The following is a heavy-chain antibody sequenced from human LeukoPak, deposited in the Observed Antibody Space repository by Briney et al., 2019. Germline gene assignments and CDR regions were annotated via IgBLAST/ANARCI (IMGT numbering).Heavy chain of an antibody. Sequence: KPGGSLRLSCAASGFTFSSYSMNWVRQAPGKGLEWVSSVSSSSSYIYYADSVKGRFTISRDNSKNTLYLQMNSLRAEDTAVYYCAKDSKRWKTYYYESGSYYFEYWGQGTLVTVSS. D-gene: IGHD3-10*01. J-gene: IGHJ4*02. CDR1: GFTFSSYS. V-gene: IGHV3-21*01. CDR2: VSSSSSYI. CDR3: AKDSKRWKTYYYESGSYYFEY.